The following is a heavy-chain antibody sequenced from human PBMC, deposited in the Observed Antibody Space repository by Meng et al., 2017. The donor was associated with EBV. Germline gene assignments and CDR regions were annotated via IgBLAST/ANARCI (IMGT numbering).Heavy chain of an antibody. J-gene: IGHJ5*02. Sequence: QVQLVQSGAEVKKPGSSVKVSCKASGRTFSSYAISWVRQGPGQGLEWMGGIIPIFGTANYAQKFQGRVTITADESTSTAYMELSSLRSEDTAVYYCARDGRGIVVVPAAMIWGWFDPWGQGTLVTVSS. CDR2: IIPIFGTA. V-gene: IGHV1-69*01. D-gene: IGHD2-2*01. CDR3: ARDGRGIVVVPAAMIWGWFDP. CDR1: GRTFSSYA.